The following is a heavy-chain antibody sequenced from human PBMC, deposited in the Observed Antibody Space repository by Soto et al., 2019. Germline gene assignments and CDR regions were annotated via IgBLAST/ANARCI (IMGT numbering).Heavy chain of an antibody. CDR2: IYYSGST. J-gene: IGHJ6*02. CDR1: GGSISSYY. V-gene: IGHV4-59*08. Sequence: SSETLSLTCTVSGGSISSYYWSWIRQPPGKGLEWIGYIYYSGSTNYNPSLKSRVTISVDTSKNQFSLKLSSVTAADTAVYYCARLSTLAGYYYYYGMDVWGQGTTVTVSS. CDR3: ARLSTLAGYYYYYGMDV. D-gene: IGHD2-15*01.